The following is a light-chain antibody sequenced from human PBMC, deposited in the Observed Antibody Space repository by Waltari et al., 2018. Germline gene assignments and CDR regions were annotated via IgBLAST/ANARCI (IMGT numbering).Light chain of an antibody. CDR1: QSILYIANDKNY. CDR2: WAS. CDR3: QQYYSRRT. Sequence: IVMTQSPDSLAVSLGERATINCKSSQSILYIANDKNYLAWYQQKPGQPPKLLIYWASTRESGVPDRFSGSGSGTDFTLTISSLQAEDVAVYYCQQYYSRRTFGQGTKVEI. V-gene: IGKV4-1*01. J-gene: IGKJ1*01.